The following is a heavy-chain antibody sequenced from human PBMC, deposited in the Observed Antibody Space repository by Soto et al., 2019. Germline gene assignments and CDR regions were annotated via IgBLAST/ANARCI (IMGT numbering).Heavy chain of an antibody. D-gene: IGHD2-15*01. V-gene: IGHV3-21*01. J-gene: IGHJ4*02. Sequence: GGSLRLSCAASGFTFSSYSMNWVRQAPGKGLEWVSSISSSSSYIYYADSVKGRFTISRENAKNSLYLQMNSLRAEDTAVYYCHAGGIVVVVAATPIRPTLFDYWGQGTLVTVSS. CDR3: HAGGIVVVVAATPIRPTLFDY. CDR1: GFTFSSYS. CDR2: ISSSSSYI.